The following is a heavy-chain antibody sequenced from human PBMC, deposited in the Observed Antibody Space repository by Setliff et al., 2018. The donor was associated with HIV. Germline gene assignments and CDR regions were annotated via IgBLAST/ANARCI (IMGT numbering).Heavy chain of an antibody. CDR3: ARAMRGVAVTNMYYYYGMDV. CDR2: IYHSGST. D-gene: IGHD2-21*02. Sequence: SETLSLTCTVSGYSISSGYYWGWIRQPPGKGLEWIGSIYHSGSTYYNPSLKSRVTISVDTSKNQFSLKLCSVTAADTAVYYCARAMRGVAVTNMYYYYGMDVWGQGTTVTVSS. J-gene: IGHJ6*02. CDR1: GYSISSGYY. V-gene: IGHV4-38-2*02.